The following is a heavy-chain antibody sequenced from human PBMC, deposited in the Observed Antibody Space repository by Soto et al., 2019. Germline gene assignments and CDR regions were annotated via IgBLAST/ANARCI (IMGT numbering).Heavy chain of an antibody. Sequence: GGSLRLSCAASGFTFTRYSMNWVRQAPGKGLEWVAVISYDGSNKYYADSVKGRFTISRDNSKNTLYLQMNSLRAEDTAVYYCARDQAAMADYFDYWGQGTLVTVSS. CDR3: ARDQAAMADYFDY. CDR1: GFTFTRYS. V-gene: IGHV3-30*03. D-gene: IGHD5-18*01. CDR2: ISYDGSNK. J-gene: IGHJ4*02.